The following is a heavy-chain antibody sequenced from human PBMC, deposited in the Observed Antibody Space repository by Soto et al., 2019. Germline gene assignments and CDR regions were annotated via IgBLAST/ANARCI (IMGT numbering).Heavy chain of an antibody. D-gene: IGHD2-8*01. CDR3: AREGFRTNFAY. CDR2: ISAYNVNT. CDR1: RDAFTSYC. J-gene: IGHJ4*01. V-gene: IGHV1-18*01. Sequence: GIPVEASSEAPRDAFTSYCSRWVRQSPGQRLEWMGWISAYNVNTNYAQKLQGRVTMTTHTSTSTAYMELRSLRSDDTAVYYCAREGFRTNFAYWGNRTLVTVSS.